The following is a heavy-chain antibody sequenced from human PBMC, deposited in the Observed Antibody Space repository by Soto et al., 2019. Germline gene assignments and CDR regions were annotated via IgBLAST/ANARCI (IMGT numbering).Heavy chain of an antibody. J-gene: IGHJ4*02. CDR2: IDYRGNT. Sequence: SETLSLTCAVYGGSFSAYHWSWIRQAPGKGLEWIGEIDYRGNTNYIPSLRSRVSMSVDTSKNQFSLRLTSVTAADSAVYFCAREPYLPKARNDFWGQGTLVTVSS. CDR1: GGSFSAYH. V-gene: IGHV4-34*01. CDR3: AREPYLPKARNDF.